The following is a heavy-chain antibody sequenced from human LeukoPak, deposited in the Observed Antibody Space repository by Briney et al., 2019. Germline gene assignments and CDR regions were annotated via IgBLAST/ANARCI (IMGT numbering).Heavy chain of an antibody. CDR2: IIPIFGTA. Sequence: ASVKVSCKASGYIFTSYAMHWVRQAPGQRLEWMGGIIPIFGTANYAQKFQGRVTITADESTSTAYMELSSLRSEDTAVYYCARYYDILTGSIPQPPGYYYYYGMDVWGKGTTVTVSS. CDR3: ARYYDILTGSIPQPPGYYYYYGMDV. CDR1: GYIFTSYA. V-gene: IGHV1-69*13. J-gene: IGHJ6*04. D-gene: IGHD3-9*01.